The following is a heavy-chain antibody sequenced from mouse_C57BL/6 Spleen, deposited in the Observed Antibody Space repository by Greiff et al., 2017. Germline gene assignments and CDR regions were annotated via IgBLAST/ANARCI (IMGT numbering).Heavy chain of an antibody. D-gene: IGHD3-3*01. CDR1: GFTFSSYA. V-gene: IGHV5-4*01. Sequence: EVQLQESGGGLVKPGGSLKLSCAASGFTFSSYAMSWVRQTPEKRLEWVATISGGGSYTYYPDNVKGRFTISRDNAKNNLYLQMSHLKSEDTAMYYCARGGDGAMDYWGQGTSLTVSS. CDR3: ARGGDGAMDY. J-gene: IGHJ4*01. CDR2: ISGGGSYT.